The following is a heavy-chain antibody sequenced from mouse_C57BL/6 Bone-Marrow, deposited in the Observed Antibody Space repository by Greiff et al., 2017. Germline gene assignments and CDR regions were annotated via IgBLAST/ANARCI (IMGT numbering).Heavy chain of an antibody. J-gene: IGHJ3*01. CDR3: AREGFYNNYGAY. CDR1: GYTFTSYW. CDR2: INPSNGGT. V-gene: IGHV1-53*01. D-gene: IGHD2-5*01. Sequence: QVQLQQPGTELVKPGASVKLSCKASGYTFTSYWMHWVKQRPGQGLEWIGNINPSNGGTNYNAKFKSKATLTVDKSSSAAYMQLSRLTSKDSAVYYCAREGFYNNYGAYWGQGTLVTVSA.